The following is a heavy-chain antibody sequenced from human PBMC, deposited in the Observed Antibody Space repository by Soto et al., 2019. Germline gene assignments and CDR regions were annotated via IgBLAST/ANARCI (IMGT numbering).Heavy chain of an antibody. Sequence: SETLSLTCSVSVGSIKNTNYHWGWIRQPPGKGLEWIGTLYYRGATDYNPSLKTRVTISVDTSKNQLSLNLSSVTAADTAVYYCFGVMAATLDYWGQGTLVTVSS. CDR1: VGSIKNTNYH. V-gene: IGHV4-39*01. D-gene: IGHD2-21*02. CDR3: FGVMAATLDY. CDR2: LYYRGAT. J-gene: IGHJ4*01.